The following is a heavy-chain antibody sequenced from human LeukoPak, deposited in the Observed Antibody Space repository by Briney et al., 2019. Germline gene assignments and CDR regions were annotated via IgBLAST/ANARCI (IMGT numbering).Heavy chain of an antibody. V-gene: IGHV4-59*01. CDR1: GVSISSYY. J-gene: IGHJ1*01. Sequence: SETLSLTCTVSGVSISSYYWSWIRQPPGKGLEWIGYFYYSGSTNYNPSLKSRVIISVDTSKNQLALNLSSVTAADTAVYYCARDWSDNGDGYFQHWGQGTLVTVSS. D-gene: IGHD4-17*01. CDR2: FYYSGST. CDR3: ARDWSDNGDGYFQH.